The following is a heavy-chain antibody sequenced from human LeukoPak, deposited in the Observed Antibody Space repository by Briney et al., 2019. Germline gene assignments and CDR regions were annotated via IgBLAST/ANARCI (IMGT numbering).Heavy chain of an antibody. Sequence: GGSLRLSCAASGFTFSSYWMHWVRQAPGKGLVWVSRINSDGSSTSYADSVKGRFTISRDNAKNTLYLQMNSPRAEDTAVYYCARVRSSGWSYFDYWGQGTLVTVSS. J-gene: IGHJ4*02. CDR1: GFTFSSYW. V-gene: IGHV3-74*01. CDR2: INSDGSST. D-gene: IGHD6-19*01. CDR3: ARVRSSGWSYFDY.